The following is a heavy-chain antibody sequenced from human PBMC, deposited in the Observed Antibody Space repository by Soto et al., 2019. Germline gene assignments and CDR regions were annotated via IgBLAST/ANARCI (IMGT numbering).Heavy chain of an antibody. Sequence: LSLTCTVSGGSISSYYWSWIRQPPGKGLEWIGYIYYSGSTNYNPSLKSRVTISVDTSKNQFSLKLSSVTAADTAVYYCARDDYGGTDYWGQGTLVTVSS. CDR3: ARDDYGGTDY. D-gene: IGHD4-17*01. J-gene: IGHJ4*02. V-gene: IGHV4-59*01. CDR2: IYYSGST. CDR1: GGSISSYY.